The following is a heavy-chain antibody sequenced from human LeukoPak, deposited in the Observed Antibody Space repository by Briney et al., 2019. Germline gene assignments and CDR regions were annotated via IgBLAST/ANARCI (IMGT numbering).Heavy chain of an antibody. CDR1: GLTLSSYA. V-gene: IGHV3-30-3*01. CDR3: ARSIVGASDFYYYGMDV. D-gene: IGHD1-26*01. CDR2: ISYDGSNK. J-gene: IGHJ6*02. Sequence: PGGSLRLSCAASGLTLSSYAMHWVRQAPGKGLEWVAVISYDGSNKYYADSVKGRFTISRDNSKNTLYLQMNSLRAEDTAVYYCARSIVGASDFYYYGMDVWGQGTTVTVSS.